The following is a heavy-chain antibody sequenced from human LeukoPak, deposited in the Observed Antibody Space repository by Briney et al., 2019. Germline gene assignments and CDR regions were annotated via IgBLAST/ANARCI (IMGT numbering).Heavy chain of an antibody. V-gene: IGHV3-23*01. J-gene: IGHJ4*02. CDR3: ARDSPYDSSGFYY. CDR2: ISGSGGST. Sequence: GGSLRLSCAASGFTFSSYAMSWVRQAPGKGLEWVSAISGSGGSTYYADSVKGRFTISRHNSKNTLYLQMNSLRAEDTAVYYCARDSPYDSSGFYYWGQGTLVTVSS. CDR1: GFTFSSYA. D-gene: IGHD3-22*01.